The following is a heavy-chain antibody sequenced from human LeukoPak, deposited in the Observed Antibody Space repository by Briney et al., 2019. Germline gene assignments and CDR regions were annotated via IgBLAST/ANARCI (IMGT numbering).Heavy chain of an antibody. CDR3: AKVAGPRLPKYFDY. CDR1: GFTFSSYA. Sequence: QSGGSLRLSCAASGFTFSSYAISWVRQAPGKGLEWVSGISGSGGYTSYADSVKGRFTISRDNSKNTLYLQMNSLRAEDTAVYYCAKVAGPRLPKYFDYWGQGTLVTVSS. V-gene: IGHV3-23*01. CDR2: ISGSGGYT. J-gene: IGHJ4*02.